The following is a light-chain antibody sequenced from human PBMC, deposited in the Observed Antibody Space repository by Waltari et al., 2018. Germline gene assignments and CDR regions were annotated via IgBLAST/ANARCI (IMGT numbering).Light chain of an antibody. CDR2: YAD. CDR1: QGISSY. J-gene: IGKJ1*01. CDR3: QQGNTNPRT. Sequence: DIQMSQSPSSLSASVGDRVTITCRASQGISSYLNWYQQKPGKAPKLLIYYADILASGVPSRFSGSGSVTEFTLTISSLQPEDFATYYCQQGNTNPRTFGQGTKVEIK. V-gene: IGKV1-39*01.